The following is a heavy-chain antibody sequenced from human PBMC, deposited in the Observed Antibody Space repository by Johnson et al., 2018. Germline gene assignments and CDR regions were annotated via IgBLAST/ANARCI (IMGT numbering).Heavy chain of an antibody. D-gene: IGHD1-26*01. J-gene: IGHJ4*02. CDR3: VREMGQWELLYYFDF. V-gene: IGHV3-48*02. Sequence: WVRQALGEGLQWSSSLSASLNLLFYAVSVRGRFIITRDNAKNSLYLQMNSLRDEDTAVYYCVREMGQWELLYYFDFWGQGTLVTVS. CDR2: LSASLNLL.